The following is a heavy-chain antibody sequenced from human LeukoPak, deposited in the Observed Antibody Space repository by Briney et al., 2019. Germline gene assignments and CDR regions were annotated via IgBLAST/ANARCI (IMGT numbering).Heavy chain of an antibody. J-gene: IGHJ2*01. D-gene: IGHD4-17*01. CDR2: IRNSEYT. CDR3: ARDGALDYGDYWYFDL. CDR1: GASINSYF. V-gene: IGHV4-4*07. Sequence: SSETLSLTCTVSGASINSYFWTWIRQPAGKGLEFIGRIRNSEYTNYNPPLKSRLTMSLDMSKNQFSLKRTSVTAADTAVYYCARDGALDYGDYWYFDLWGRGTLVTVSS.